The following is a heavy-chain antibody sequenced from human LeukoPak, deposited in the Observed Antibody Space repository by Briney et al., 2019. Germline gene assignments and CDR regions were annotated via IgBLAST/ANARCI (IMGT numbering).Heavy chain of an antibody. CDR2: ISWNSGNI. Sequence: GRSLRLSCAASGFTFDDYAMHWVRQAPGKGLEWVSGISWNSGNIDYADSVKGRFTISRDSAKNSLYLQMNSLRAEDTALYYCAKDVDSSGSVSGRFQHWGQGTLVTVSS. CDR1: GFTFDDYA. V-gene: IGHV3-9*01. J-gene: IGHJ1*01. D-gene: IGHD3-22*01. CDR3: AKDVDSSGSVSGRFQH.